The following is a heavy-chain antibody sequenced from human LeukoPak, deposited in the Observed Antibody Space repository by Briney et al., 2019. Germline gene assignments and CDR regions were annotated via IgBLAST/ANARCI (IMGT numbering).Heavy chain of an antibody. CDR1: GFTFSTYD. J-gene: IGHJ3*02. V-gene: IGHV3-13*01. D-gene: IGHD2-15*01. Sequence: EGSLRLSCAASGFTFSTYDMHWVRQATGKGLEWVSAIDTAGDTYYSGSVKGRFIISRENAKSSLYLQMNSLRVGDTALYYCTRGGRDGFDIWGQGTMVTVSS. CDR3: TRGGRDGFDI. CDR2: IDTAGDT.